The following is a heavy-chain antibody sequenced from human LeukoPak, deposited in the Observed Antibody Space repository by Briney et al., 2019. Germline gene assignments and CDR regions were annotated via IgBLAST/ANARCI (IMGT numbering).Heavy chain of an antibody. CDR2: ISYDGSNK. V-gene: IGHV3-30*18. D-gene: IGHD4-11*01. CDR3: AKGSAYSDYYYYGMDV. CDR1: GFTFYNYG. J-gene: IGHJ6*02. Sequence: GRSLRLSCAASGFTFYNYGMHWVRQAPGKGLEWVAVISYDGSNKYYADSVKGRFTISRDNSKNTLYLQMNSLRPGDTAVYYCAKGSAYSDYYYYGMDVWGQGTTVTVSS.